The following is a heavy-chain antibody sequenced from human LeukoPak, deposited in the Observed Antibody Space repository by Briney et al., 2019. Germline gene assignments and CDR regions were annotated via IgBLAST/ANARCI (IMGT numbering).Heavy chain of an antibody. D-gene: IGHD6-13*01. V-gene: IGHV3-11*04. CDR2: ISSSGSTI. CDR1: GFTFSDYY. CDR3: AKDRGALKQQLVLYYFDY. J-gene: IGHJ4*02. Sequence: GGSLRLSCAASGFTFSDYYMSWIRQAPGKGLEWVSYISSSGSTIYYADSVKGRFTISRDNAKNSLYLQMNSLRAEDTAVYYCAKDRGALKQQLVLYYFDYWGQGTLVTVSS.